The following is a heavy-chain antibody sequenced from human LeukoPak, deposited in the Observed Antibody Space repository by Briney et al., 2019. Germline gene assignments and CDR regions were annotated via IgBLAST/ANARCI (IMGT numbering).Heavy chain of an antibody. CDR3: ASTPPVLAAIGPTYYYMDV. J-gene: IGHJ6*03. D-gene: IGHD2-2*01. Sequence: ASVKVSCKASGYTFTSYDINWVRQAPGQGLEWMGWMNPNSGNTGYAQKFQGRVTMTRNTSISTAYMELSSLNSEDTAVYYCASTPPVLAAIGPTYYYMDVWGKGTTVTVSS. CDR1: GYTFTSYD. V-gene: IGHV1-8*01. CDR2: MNPNSGNT.